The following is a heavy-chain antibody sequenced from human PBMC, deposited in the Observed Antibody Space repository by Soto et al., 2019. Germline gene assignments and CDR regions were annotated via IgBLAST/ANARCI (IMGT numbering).Heavy chain of an antibody. D-gene: IGHD6-13*01. J-gene: IGHJ2*01. CDR1: GFSFSDRA. Sequence: EVQLLESGGGLVQPGGSLRLSCVASGFSFSDRAMAWVRQAPGKGLEWVSDISSDGGGTFYADSVKGRFTISRDNVKKTVHLQMNRLRDEDTATYYCAKRRGQQLVNWQFDVWGRGSLVSVAS. CDR2: ISSDGGGT. V-gene: IGHV3-23*01. CDR3: AKRRGQQLVNWQFDV.